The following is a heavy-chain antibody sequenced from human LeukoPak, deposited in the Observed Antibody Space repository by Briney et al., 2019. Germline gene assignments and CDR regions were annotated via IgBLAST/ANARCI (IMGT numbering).Heavy chain of an antibody. V-gene: IGHV4-38-2*02. J-gene: IGHJ5*02. CDR1: GYSISSGYY. D-gene: IGHD6-6*01. CDR3: AREDEGELVHWFDP. CDR2: IYHSGST. Sequence: SETLSLTCTVSGYSISSGYYWGWIRQPPGKGLEWIGSIYHSGSTYYNPSLKSRVTISVDTSKNQFSLKLSSVTAADTAVYYCAREDEGELVHWFDPWGQGTLVTVSS.